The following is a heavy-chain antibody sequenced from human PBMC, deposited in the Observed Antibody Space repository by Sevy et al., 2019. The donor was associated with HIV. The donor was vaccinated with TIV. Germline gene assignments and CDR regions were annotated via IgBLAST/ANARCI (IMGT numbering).Heavy chain of an antibody. CDR3: TTGGSGSYSDY. Sequence: GGSLRLSCAASGFTFSNAWMSWVRQAPGKGLEWVGGIKSKTDGGTTDYAAPVKGRFTISRDDSKNTLYLQMNSLKTEDTAVYYCTTGGSGSYSDYWGQGTLVTVSS. V-gene: IGHV3-15*01. D-gene: IGHD3-10*01. CDR2: IKSKTDGGTT. CDR1: GFTFSNAW. J-gene: IGHJ4*02.